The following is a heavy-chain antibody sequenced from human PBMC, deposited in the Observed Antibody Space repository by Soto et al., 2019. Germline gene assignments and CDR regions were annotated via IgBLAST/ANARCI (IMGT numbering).Heavy chain of an antibody. V-gene: IGHV4-59*01. D-gene: IGHD2-2*01. CDR2: IYYSGST. Sequence: QVQLQESGPGLVKPSETLSLTCTVSGGSISSYYWSWIRQPPGKGLEWIGYIYYSGSTNSNPSLKSRVTISVDTSKNQFSLKLSSVTAADTAVYYCARGRGGWFINQLLNAFDIWGQGTMVTVSS. J-gene: IGHJ3*02. CDR3: ARGRGGWFINQLLNAFDI. CDR1: GGSISSYY.